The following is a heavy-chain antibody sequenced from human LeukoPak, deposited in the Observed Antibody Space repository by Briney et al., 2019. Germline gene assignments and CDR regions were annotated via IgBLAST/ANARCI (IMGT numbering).Heavy chain of an antibody. Sequence: SETLSLTCTVSGGSISSSSYYWGWIRQPPGKGLEWIGSIYYSGSTYYNPSLKSRVTISEDTSKNQFFLKLSSVTAADTAVYYCARASFFLGHYWGQGTLVTVSS. J-gene: IGHJ4*02. V-gene: IGHV4-39*07. CDR2: IYYSGST. D-gene: IGHD3-16*01. CDR3: ARASFFLGHY. CDR1: GGSISSSSYY.